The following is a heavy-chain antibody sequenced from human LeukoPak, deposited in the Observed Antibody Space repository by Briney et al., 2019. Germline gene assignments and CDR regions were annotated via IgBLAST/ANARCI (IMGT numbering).Heavy chain of an antibody. J-gene: IGHJ5*02. D-gene: IGHD4-11*01. Sequence: SVKVSCKASGGTFSSYAISWVRQAPGQGLEWMGRIIPIFGIANYAQKFQGRVTITADKSTSTAYMELSSLRSEDTAVYYCARSDYSNYQTVWFDPWGQGTLVTVSS. V-gene: IGHV1-69*04. CDR1: GGTFSSYA. CDR3: ARSDYSNYQTVWFDP. CDR2: IIPIFGIA.